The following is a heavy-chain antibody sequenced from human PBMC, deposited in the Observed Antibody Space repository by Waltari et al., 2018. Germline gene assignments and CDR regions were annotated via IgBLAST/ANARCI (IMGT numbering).Heavy chain of an antibody. CDR2: INPNSGGT. Sequence: QVQLVQSGAEVKKPGASVKVSCKASGYTFTGYYMHWVRQAPGQGLGWMGRINPNSGGTNYAQKFQGRVTMTRDTSISTAYMELSRLRSDDTAVYYCAREYGSGSYSYYYDMDVWGQGTTVTVSS. D-gene: IGHD3-10*01. CDR3: AREYGSGSYSYYYDMDV. J-gene: IGHJ6*02. V-gene: IGHV1-2*06. CDR1: GYTFTGYY.